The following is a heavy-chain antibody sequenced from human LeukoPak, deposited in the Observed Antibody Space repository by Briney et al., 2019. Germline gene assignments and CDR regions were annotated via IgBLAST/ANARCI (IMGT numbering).Heavy chain of an antibody. D-gene: IGHD3-16*02. J-gene: IGHJ4*02. V-gene: IGHV1-8*03. CDR2: MNPNSGNT. CDR1: GYTFTSYD. Sequence: GASVKVSCKASGYTFTSYDINWVRQATGQGLEWMGWMNPNSGNTGYAQKFQGRVTITRNTSISTAYMELSSLRSEDTAVYYCARGPIYDYVWGSYRYRLDYWGQGTLVTVSS. CDR3: ARGPIYDYVWGSYRYRLDY.